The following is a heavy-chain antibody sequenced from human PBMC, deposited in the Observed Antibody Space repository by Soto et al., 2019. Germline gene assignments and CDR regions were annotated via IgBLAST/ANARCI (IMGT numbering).Heavy chain of an antibody. Sequence: PSETLCVTCAVYGGSFSGYYWSWIRQPPGKGLEWIGEINHSGSTNYNPSLKSRVTISVDTSKNQFSLKLSSVTAADTAVYYCARVGYSSGYVYRFHYWGHGTRLTV. V-gene: IGHV4-34*01. J-gene: IGHJ4*01. CDR2: INHSGST. CDR3: ARVGYSSGYVYRFHY. D-gene: IGHD5-18*01. CDR1: GGSFSGYY.